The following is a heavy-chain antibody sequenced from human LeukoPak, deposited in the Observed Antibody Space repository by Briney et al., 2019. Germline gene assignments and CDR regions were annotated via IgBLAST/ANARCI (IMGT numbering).Heavy chain of an antibody. D-gene: IGHD2-2*01. V-gene: IGHV3-23*01. J-gene: IGHJ4*02. CDR1: GFTFSSYS. CDR2: ISGSDGST. Sequence: GGSLRLSCAASGFTFSSYSKNWVRQAPGKGLEWVSAISGSDGSTYYADSVKGRFTISRDDSQNTLYLQMNSLSAEDTAVYYCAKVETSGGANCYALDYWGQGTLVTVSS. CDR3: AKVETSGGANCYALDY.